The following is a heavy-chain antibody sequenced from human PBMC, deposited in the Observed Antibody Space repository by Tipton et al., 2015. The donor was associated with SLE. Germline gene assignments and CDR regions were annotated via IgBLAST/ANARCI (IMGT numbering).Heavy chain of an antibody. J-gene: IGHJ4*02. CDR2: INHSGST. D-gene: IGHD1-1*01. Sequence: TLSLTCTVSGASLSSGDYWSWIRQPPGKGLEWIGEINHSGSTNYNPSLKSRVTISVDTSKNQFSLKLSSVTAADTAVYYCARGVLRPFDYWGQGTLVTVSS. CDR1: GASLSSGDY. V-gene: IGHV4-34*01. CDR3: ARGVLRPFDY.